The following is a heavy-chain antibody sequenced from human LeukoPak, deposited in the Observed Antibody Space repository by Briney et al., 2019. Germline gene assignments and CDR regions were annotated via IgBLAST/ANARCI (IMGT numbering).Heavy chain of an antibody. J-gene: IGHJ4*02. D-gene: IGHD6-13*01. CDR2: INPDGSET. CDR1: GFTFGPYW. Sequence: PGGSLRLSCATFGFTFGPYWMNWVRQPPGKGLEWVANINPDGSETYYLDSVKGRFTIARDNVKNSLYLLMDSARADDTAVYYCGRWGIEAGIDYWGQGTLVTVSS. CDR3: GRWGIEAGIDY. V-gene: IGHV3-7*01.